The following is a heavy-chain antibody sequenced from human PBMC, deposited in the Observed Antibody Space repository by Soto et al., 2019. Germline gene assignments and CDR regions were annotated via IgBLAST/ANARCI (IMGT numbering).Heavy chain of an antibody. V-gene: IGHV3-30-3*01. CDR1: GFTFSSYA. CDR2: ISYDGSNK. CDR3: ARDRAQTSLWFGEFDY. J-gene: IGHJ4*02. Sequence: QVQLVESGGGVVQPGRSLRLSCAASGFTFSSYAMHWVRQAPGKGLEWVAVISYDGSNKYYADSVKGRFTISRDNSKNKLYQQMNSLRAEDTAVYYCARDRAQTSLWFGEFDYWGQGTLVTVSS. D-gene: IGHD3-10*01.